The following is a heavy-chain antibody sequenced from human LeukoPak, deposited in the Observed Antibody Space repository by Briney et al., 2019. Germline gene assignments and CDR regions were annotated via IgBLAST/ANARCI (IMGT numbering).Heavy chain of an antibody. D-gene: IGHD3-22*01. Sequence: GGSLRLSCAASGFTFSGSAMHWVRQASGKGLEWVGRIRSKANSHATAYAASVKGRFTISRDDSKNTAYLQMNSLKTEDTAVYYCSTDLYDSSGHTHYWGQGTLVTVSS. CDR1: GFTFSGSA. CDR3: STDLYDSSGHTHY. V-gene: IGHV3-73*01. J-gene: IGHJ4*02. CDR2: IRSKANSHAT.